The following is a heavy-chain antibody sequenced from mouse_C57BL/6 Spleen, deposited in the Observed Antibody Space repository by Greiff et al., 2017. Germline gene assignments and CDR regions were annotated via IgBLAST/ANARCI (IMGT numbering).Heavy chain of an antibody. J-gene: IGHJ2*01. CDR3: AAGTEGDYFDY. Sequence: VQGVESGPELVKPGASVKISCKASGYAFSSSWMNWVKQRPGKGLEWIGRIYPGDGDTNSNGKFKGKATLTADKSSSTAYMQLSSLTSEDSAVYFCAAGTEGDYFDYWGQGTTRTVSS. D-gene: IGHD4-1*01. CDR2: IYPGDGDT. CDR1: GYAFSSSW. V-gene: IGHV1-82*01.